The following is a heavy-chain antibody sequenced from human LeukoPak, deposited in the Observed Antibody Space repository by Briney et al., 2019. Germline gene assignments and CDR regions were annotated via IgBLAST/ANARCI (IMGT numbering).Heavy chain of an antibody. CDR2: ISSSGTTI. V-gene: IGHV3-48*03. Sequence: PGGSLRLSCAASGFTFSSYEMNWGRQAPGKGLEWVSKISSSGTTIYYADSVKGRFTTSRDNAKNSLYLQLNSLRAEDTAVYYCARTNWGLGGAFDMWGQGTMVTVSS. D-gene: IGHD7-27*01. CDR3: ARTNWGLGGAFDM. CDR1: GFTFSSYE. J-gene: IGHJ3*02.